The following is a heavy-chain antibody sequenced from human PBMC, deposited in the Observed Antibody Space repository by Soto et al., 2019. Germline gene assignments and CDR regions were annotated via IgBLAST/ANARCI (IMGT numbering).Heavy chain of an antibody. J-gene: IGHJ1*01. CDR2: IYSGGST. V-gene: IGHV3-53*01. Sequence: EVQLVESGGGLIQPGGSLRLSCAASGFTVSSNYMSWVRQAPGKGLEWVSVIYSGGSTYYAASVKGRFTISRDKSKNTLYLQMNSLRAEDTAVYYCARDRVESGYPEYFQHWGQGTLVTVSS. CDR3: ARDRVESGYPEYFQH. CDR1: GFTVSSNY. D-gene: IGHD3-22*01.